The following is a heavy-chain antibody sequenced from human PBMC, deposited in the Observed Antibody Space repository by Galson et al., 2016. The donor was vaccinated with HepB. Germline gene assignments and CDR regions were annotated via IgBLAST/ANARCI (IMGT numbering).Heavy chain of an antibody. CDR2: ISYNGNNQ. D-gene: IGHD6-19*01. V-gene: IGHV3-30-3*01. CDR1: GFTSAFTLTNYA. J-gene: IGHJ4*02. Sequence: SLRLSCAASGFTSAFTLTNYALHWVRQAPGKGLEWVAVISYNGNNQYYADSVKGRFTISRDISTNILYLQMNSLRAEDTAVYYCASGGKYSSAEYWGQGTLVTVSS. CDR3: ASGGKYSSAEY.